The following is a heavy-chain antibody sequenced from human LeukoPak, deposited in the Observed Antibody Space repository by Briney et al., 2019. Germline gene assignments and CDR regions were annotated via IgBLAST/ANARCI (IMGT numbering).Heavy chain of an antibody. CDR2: IIPIFGTT. Sequence: GAPVKVSCKASGGTFSSYAISWVRQAPGQGLEWMGGIIPIFGTTNYAQKFQGRVTITTDESTSTAYMELSSLRSEDTAVYYCAINRDGGSYSFDYWGQGTLVTVSS. J-gene: IGHJ4*02. D-gene: IGHD1-26*01. V-gene: IGHV1-69*05. CDR1: GGTFSSYA. CDR3: AINRDGGSYSFDY.